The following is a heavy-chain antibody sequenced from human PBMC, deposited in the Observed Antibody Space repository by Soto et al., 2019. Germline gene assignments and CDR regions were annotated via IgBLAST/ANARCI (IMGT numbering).Heavy chain of an antibody. CDR3: AKDLTRQLAYWLDP. Sequence: VKVSCKASGFSFTGYYIHWLRQAPGQGLEWMGRINAHSGGTEYAQKFQGRVTLTRDTSIATAYLTLTSLTSDDTALYYCAKDLTRQLAYWLDPWGQGTQVTVSS. CDR1: GFSFTGYY. J-gene: IGHJ5*02. V-gene: IGHV1-2*06. D-gene: IGHD6-6*01. CDR2: INAHSGGT.